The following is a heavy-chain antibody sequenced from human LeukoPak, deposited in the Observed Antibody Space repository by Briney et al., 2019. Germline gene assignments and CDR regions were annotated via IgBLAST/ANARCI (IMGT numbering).Heavy chain of an antibody. CDR2: IYHSGST. D-gene: IGHD2-15*01. Sequence: SQTLSLTCTVSGGSISSGGYYWSWIRQPPGKGLEWIGYIYHSGSTYYNPSLKSRVTISVDRSKHQFSLKLSSVTAADTAVYYCPTTPVVAATPGVGFDYWGQGTLVTVSS. CDR3: PTTPVVAATPGVGFDY. J-gene: IGHJ4*02. CDR1: GGSISSGGYY. V-gene: IGHV4-30-2*01.